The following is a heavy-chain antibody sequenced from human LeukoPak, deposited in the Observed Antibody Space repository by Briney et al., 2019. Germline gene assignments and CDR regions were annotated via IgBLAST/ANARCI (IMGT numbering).Heavy chain of an antibody. J-gene: IGHJ3*02. Sequence: ASVKVSCKASGYTFTSYGISWVRQAPGQGLEWMGWISAYNGNTNYAQKLQGRVTMTTDTSTSTAYMELRSLRSDDTAVYYCARGAQLPKRYCSSTSCYWALDAFDIWGQGTMVTVSS. D-gene: IGHD2-2*01. CDR2: ISAYNGNT. CDR1: GYTFTSYG. CDR3: ARGAQLPKRYCSSTSCYWALDAFDI. V-gene: IGHV1-18*01.